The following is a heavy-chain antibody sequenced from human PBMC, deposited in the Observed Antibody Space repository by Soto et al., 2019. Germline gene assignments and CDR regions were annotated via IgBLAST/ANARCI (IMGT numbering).Heavy chain of an antibody. CDR3: ANAVGTTVVTY. J-gene: IGHJ4*02. Sequence: VSVKFSCQTSGYTFTDFHMHWVRQAPGRGLELMGSINPKSGDTSYARKFQDRVTMTWDTSISTAYMELSRLTSADTAVFYCANAVGTTVVTYWGQGTLVTVSS. V-gene: IGHV1-2*07. CDR2: INPKSGDT. D-gene: IGHD5-18*01. CDR1: GYTFTDFH.